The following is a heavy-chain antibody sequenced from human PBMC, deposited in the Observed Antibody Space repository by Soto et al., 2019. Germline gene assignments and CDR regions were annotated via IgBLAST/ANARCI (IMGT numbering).Heavy chain of an antibody. CDR2: IHHSGSI. D-gene: IGHD1-1*01. Sequence: SETLSLTCAVYGGSLSGYYWTWIRRPPGKGLEWIGEIHHSGSINYNSSLKSRVTISADTSKNQFFLKLSSVTAADTAVYYCSRGGDAYKAGNYWGQGTLVTRLL. CDR3: SRGGDAYKAGNY. V-gene: IGHV4-34*01. J-gene: IGHJ4*02. CDR1: GGSLSGYY.